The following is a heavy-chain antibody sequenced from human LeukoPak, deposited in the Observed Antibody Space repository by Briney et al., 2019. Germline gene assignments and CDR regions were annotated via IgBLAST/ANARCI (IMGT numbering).Heavy chain of an antibody. V-gene: IGHV3-23*01. CDR1: GFPFSSFS. CDR2: ISGSGGST. Sequence: PGGSLRLSCAASGFPFSSFSMNWVRQAPGKGLEGFSAISGSGGSTYYADSVKGRFTISRDNSKNTLYLQMNSLRAEDTAVYYCARVGHCSSTSCALDYWGQGTLVTVSS. CDR3: ARVGHCSSTSCALDY. D-gene: IGHD2-2*01. J-gene: IGHJ4*02.